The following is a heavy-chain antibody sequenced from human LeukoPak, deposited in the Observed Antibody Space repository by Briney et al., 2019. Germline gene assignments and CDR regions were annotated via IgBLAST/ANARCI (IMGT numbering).Heavy chain of an antibody. D-gene: IGHD3-10*01. V-gene: IGHV5-51*01. CDR2: IYPGDSDT. CDR1: GYTFTNYW. Sequence: GESLKISCKGSGYTFTNYWIGWVRQMPGKGLEWMGIIYPGDSDTRYSPSFQGQVTISANKTISTAYLQWSSLKASDTAMYYCARLYYGSGSRAFDFWGQGTLVTVSS. J-gene: IGHJ4*02. CDR3: ARLYYGSGSRAFDF.